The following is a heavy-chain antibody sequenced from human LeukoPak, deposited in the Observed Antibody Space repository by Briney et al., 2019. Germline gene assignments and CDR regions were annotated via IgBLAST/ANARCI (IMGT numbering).Heavy chain of an antibody. Sequence: GGSLRLSCAASGFTFTEYYMSWIRQTPGKGLEWVSDISSSGDILSYADSIQGRFTISRDNSKDTLYLQMNSLRAEDTAIYYCAKLGGPYNWDYAGLNYMDVWGKGTTFTVSS. D-gene: IGHD1-7*01. CDR3: AKLGGPYNWDYAGLNYMDV. J-gene: IGHJ6*03. V-gene: IGHV3-11*01. CDR2: ISSSGDIL. CDR1: GFTFTEYY.